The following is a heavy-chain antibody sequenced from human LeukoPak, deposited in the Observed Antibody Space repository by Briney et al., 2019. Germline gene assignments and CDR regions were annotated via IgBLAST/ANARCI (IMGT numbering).Heavy chain of an antibody. CDR3: AAWRYYDSSGYYYEVYGGDDAFDI. Sequence: TSETLSLTCAVSGGSISSSNWWSWVRQPPGKGLEWIGEIYHSGSTNYNPSLKSRVTISVDKSKNQFSLKLSSVTAADTAVYYCAAWRYYDSSGYYYEVYGGDDAFDIWGQGTMVTVSS. V-gene: IGHV4-4*02. D-gene: IGHD3-22*01. J-gene: IGHJ3*02. CDR2: IYHSGST. CDR1: GGSISSSNW.